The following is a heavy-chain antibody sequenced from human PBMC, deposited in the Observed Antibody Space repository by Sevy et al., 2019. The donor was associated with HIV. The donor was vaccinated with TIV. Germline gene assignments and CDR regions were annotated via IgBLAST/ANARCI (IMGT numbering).Heavy chain of an antibody. V-gene: IGHV3-15*01. D-gene: IGHD3-3*01. J-gene: IGHJ4*02. CDR1: GFTFSNAW. CDR2: IKSKTDGGTT. Sequence: GGSLRLSCAASGFTFSNAWMSWVRQAPGKGLEWVGRIKSKTDGGTTDYPAPVKGRFTISRDDSKNTLYLQMNSLKTEDTAVYYCTTLAYYDFWSGYYTEPYYFDYWGQGTLVTVS. CDR3: TTLAYYDFWSGYYTEPYYFDY.